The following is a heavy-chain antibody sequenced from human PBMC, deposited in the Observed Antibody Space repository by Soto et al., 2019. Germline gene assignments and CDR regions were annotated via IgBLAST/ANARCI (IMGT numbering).Heavy chain of an antibody. CDR2: IVVGSGNT. D-gene: IGHD5-18*01. Sequence: SVKVSCKASGFTFTSSAVQWVRQARGQRLEWIGWIVVGSGNTNYAQKFQERVTITRDMSTSTAYMELSSLRSEDTAVYYCARATRYSYAPNYWGQGTLVTVSS. CDR3: ARATRYSYAPNY. CDR1: GFTFTSSA. V-gene: IGHV1-58*01. J-gene: IGHJ4*02.